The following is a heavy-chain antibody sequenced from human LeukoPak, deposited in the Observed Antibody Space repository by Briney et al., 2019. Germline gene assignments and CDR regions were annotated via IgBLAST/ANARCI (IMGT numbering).Heavy chain of an antibody. CDR3: AKEGSGYGEFDY. Sequence: GGSLRLSCAASGFTFSSYGMHWVRQAPGKGLEWVAVISYDGSNKYYADSVKGRFTISRDNSKNTLYLQMNSLRAEDTAVYYCAKEGSGYGEFDYWGQGTLVTVSS. CDR2: ISYDGSNK. V-gene: IGHV3-30*18. CDR1: GFTFSSYG. D-gene: IGHD5-12*01. J-gene: IGHJ4*02.